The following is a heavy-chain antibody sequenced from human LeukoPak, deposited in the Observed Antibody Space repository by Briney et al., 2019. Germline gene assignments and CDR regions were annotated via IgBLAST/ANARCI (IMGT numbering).Heavy chain of an antibody. Sequence: GGSLRLSCAASGFTFRNSDMHWVRQAPGKGPEWVAFIQADGGNKYYADSVKGRFTISRDNSKNTLYLQMNSLRAEDTAVYYCAKGFTDYYDILTGDHFDYWGQGTLVTVSS. CDR3: AKGFTDYYDILTGDHFDY. CDR2: IQADGGNK. J-gene: IGHJ4*02. V-gene: IGHV3-30*02. CDR1: GFTFRNSD. D-gene: IGHD3-9*01.